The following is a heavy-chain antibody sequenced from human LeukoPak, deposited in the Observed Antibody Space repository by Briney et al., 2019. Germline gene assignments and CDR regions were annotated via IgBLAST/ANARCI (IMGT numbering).Heavy chain of an antibody. D-gene: IGHD3-9*01. CDR2: ISYDGRNK. J-gene: IGHJ4*02. V-gene: IGHV3-30*04. Sequence: GGSLRLSCAASGFTFSSYAMHWVREAPGKGLEWVAVISYDGRNKYYADSVKGRFTISRDNSKNTLYLQMNSLRAEDTAVYYCAQLRDILTGDYWGQGTLVTVSS. CDR1: GFTFSSYA. CDR3: AQLRDILTGDY.